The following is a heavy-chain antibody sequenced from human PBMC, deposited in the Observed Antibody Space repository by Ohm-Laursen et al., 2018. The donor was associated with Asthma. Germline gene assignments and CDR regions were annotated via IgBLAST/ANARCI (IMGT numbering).Heavy chain of an antibody. Sequence: TQTLTLTCTFSGFSLSTSGMCVSWIRQPPGTALEWLALIDWDDDKYYSTSLKTRLTISKDTSKNQVVLTMTNMDPVDAATYFCAHRLFSAWFSWGQGTVVTVSS. J-gene: IGHJ5*02. V-gene: IGHV2-70*12. CDR3: AHRLFSAWFS. D-gene: IGHD6-19*01. CDR1: GFSLSTSGMC. CDR2: IDWDDDK.